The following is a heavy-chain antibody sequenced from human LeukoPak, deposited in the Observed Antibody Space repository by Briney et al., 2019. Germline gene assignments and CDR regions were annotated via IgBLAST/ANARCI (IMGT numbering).Heavy chain of an antibody. Sequence: HSGGSLRLSCAASGFTFSSYAMSWVRQAPGKGLEWVSGISGSGGSTYSADSVKGRFTISRDNSKNTLYLQMNSLRAEDTAVYYCARLPTYYYDSGGYYFDYWGQGTLVTVSS. D-gene: IGHD3-22*01. J-gene: IGHJ4*02. CDR3: ARLPTYYYDSGGYYFDY. V-gene: IGHV3-23*01. CDR2: ISGSGGST. CDR1: GFTFSSYA.